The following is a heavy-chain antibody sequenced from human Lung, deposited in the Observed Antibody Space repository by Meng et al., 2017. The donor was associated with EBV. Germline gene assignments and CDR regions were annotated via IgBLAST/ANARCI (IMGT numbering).Heavy chain of an antibody. CDR3: ARLRLVWMFDY. CDR2: IYYSGST. D-gene: IGHD6-19*01. CDR1: GGSVDSCAYY. V-gene: IGHV4-31*03. Sequence: LKLQESGSGLGKPSQTLSLTCTVSGGSVDSCAYYWSWIRQRPGKGLEWIGYIYYSGSTFYNPSLKSRATLSVDTSKNPFSLKLNSVTAADTAVYYCARLRLVWMFDYWGQGALVTVSS. J-gene: IGHJ4*02.